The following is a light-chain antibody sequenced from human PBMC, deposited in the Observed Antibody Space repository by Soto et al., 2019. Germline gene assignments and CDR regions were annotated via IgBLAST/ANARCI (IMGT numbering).Light chain of an antibody. CDR1: QSVSSSY. CDR3: QQYGSSPPS. CDR2: GAS. J-gene: IGKJ4*01. Sequence: EIVLTQSPGPLSLSPGERATLSCRASQSVSSSYLAWYQQKPGQAPRLLIYGASSRATGIPDRFSGSGSGTDFTLTISRLEPEDFAVYYCQQYGSSPPSVGGGTKVEIK. V-gene: IGKV3-20*01.